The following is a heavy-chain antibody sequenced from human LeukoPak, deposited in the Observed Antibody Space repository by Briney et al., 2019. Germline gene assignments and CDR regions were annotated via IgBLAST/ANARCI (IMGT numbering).Heavy chain of an antibody. Sequence: SETLSLTCTVSGGSISSSSYYWNWIRQPAGKGLEWIGLIYTSGNTNYNPSLKSRVTISIDTSKNQFSLKLSSVTAADTAVYYCASDSGHWGQGTLVTVSS. CDR3: ASDSGH. J-gene: IGHJ4*02. V-gene: IGHV4-61*02. CDR2: IYTSGNT. D-gene: IGHD1-14*01. CDR1: GGSISSSSYY.